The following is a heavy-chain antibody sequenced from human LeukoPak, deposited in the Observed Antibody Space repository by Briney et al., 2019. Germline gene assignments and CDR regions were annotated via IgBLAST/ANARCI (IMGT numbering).Heavy chain of an antibody. CDR1: GFTFSSYA. D-gene: IGHD3-22*01. CDR3: AAYDSSGYFPFDY. J-gene: IGHJ4*02. CDR2: ISGSGGST. Sequence: GGSLRLSCAASGFTFSSYAMSWVRQAPGKGLEWVSAISGSGGSTYYADSVKGRFTISRDNSKNTLYLQMNSLRADDTAVYYCAAYDSSGYFPFDYWGQGTLVTVSS. V-gene: IGHV3-23*01.